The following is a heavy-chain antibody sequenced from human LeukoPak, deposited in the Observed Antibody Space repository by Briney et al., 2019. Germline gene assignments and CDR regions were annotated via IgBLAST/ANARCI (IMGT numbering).Heavy chain of an antibody. J-gene: IGHJ5*01. Sequence: GGPLRFSCAAPGFTFSRNWMNWVRQAPGKGLHWVANIKQDGNEKYYVDSVKGRFSISRDNAKNSLYLQMDSLRAEDTAVYYCAKEGAYPIVTYDSWGQGALVTVSS. CDR2: IKQDGNEK. CDR1: GFTFSRNW. D-gene: IGHD4-11*01. V-gene: IGHV3-7*01. CDR3: AKEGAYPIVTYDS.